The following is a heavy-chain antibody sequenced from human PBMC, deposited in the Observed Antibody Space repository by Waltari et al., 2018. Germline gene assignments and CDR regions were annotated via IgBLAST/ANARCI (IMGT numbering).Heavy chain of an antibody. V-gene: IGHV4-59*01. J-gene: IGHJ6*03. D-gene: IGHD6-6*01. Sequence: QVQLPESGPGLVKPSETLSLTCTVSGGSMSSSYWSWVRQPPGKGREWIGYIFSTGSTNYNHSLNGRVIMAIDTSNRPFSLKLTSVTAADTAVYYCAKGARSRSSGAAYYHYYMDVWGNGTTVTVSS. CDR3: AKGARSRSSGAAYYHYYMDV. CDR2: IFSTGST. CDR1: GGSMSSSY.